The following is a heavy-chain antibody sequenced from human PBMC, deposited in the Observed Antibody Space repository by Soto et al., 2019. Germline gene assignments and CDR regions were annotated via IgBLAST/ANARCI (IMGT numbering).Heavy chain of an antibody. CDR3: AARIRGEWLPIYYFDY. D-gene: IGHD3-3*01. CDR2: IVDGSGNT. J-gene: IGHJ4*02. CDR1: GFTFTSSA. Sequence: SVKVSCKASGFTFTSSAVQWVRQARGQRLEWIGWIVDGSGNTNYAQKFQERVTITRDMSTSTAYMELSSLRSEDTAVYYCAARIRGEWLPIYYFDYWGQGTLVTVSS. V-gene: IGHV1-58*01.